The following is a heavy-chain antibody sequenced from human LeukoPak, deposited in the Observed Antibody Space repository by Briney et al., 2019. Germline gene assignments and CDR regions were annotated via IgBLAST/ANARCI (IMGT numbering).Heavy chain of an antibody. Sequence: SETLSLTCAVYGGSFSGYYWSWIRQPPGKGLEWIGEINHSGSTNYNPSLKSRVTISVDTSKNQFSLKLSSVTAADTAVYYCARELPDYGDYYFDYRGQGTLVTVSS. D-gene: IGHD4-17*01. J-gene: IGHJ4*02. V-gene: IGHV4-34*01. CDR1: GGSFSGYY. CDR2: INHSGST. CDR3: ARELPDYGDYYFDY.